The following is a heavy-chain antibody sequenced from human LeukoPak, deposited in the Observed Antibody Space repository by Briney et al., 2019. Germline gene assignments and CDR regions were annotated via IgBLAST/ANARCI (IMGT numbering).Heavy chain of an antibody. CDR3: ARTPMVTSRYFDY. V-gene: IGHV3-7*03. CDR2: INQDGSEK. J-gene: IGHJ4*02. CDR1: GFILRSYW. Sequence: GGSLRLSCAASGFILRSYWMSWVRQAPGKGLEWVANINQDGSEKNYMDSVKGRFTISRDNAKNSLYLQANSLRAEDTAVYYCARTPMVTSRYFDYWGQGTLVTVSS. D-gene: IGHD2-21*02.